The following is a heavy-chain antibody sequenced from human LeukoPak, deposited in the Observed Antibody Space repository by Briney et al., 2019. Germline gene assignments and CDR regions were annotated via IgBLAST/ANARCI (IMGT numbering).Heavy chain of an antibody. Sequence: ASETLSLTCAVYGGSFSGYYWSWIRQPPGKGLEWIGEINHSGSTNYNPSLKSRVTISVDTSKNQFSLKLSSVTAADTPVYYCEVRPGPGGFDYWGQGTLVTVSS. CDR2: INHSGST. CDR3: EVRPGPGGFDY. J-gene: IGHJ4*02. D-gene: IGHD1-14*01. V-gene: IGHV4-34*01. CDR1: GGSFSGYY.